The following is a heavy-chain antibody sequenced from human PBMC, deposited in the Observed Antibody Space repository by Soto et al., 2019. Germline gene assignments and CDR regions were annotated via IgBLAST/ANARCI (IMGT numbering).Heavy chain of an antibody. J-gene: IGHJ4*01. Sequence: QVQLVQSGAAVKKPGASVKLSCKSSGYTFTGYYIYWVRQAPGQGLEWMGWINPHSGGTDSSQKFQGRVTMTRDTSISTANMELSRRRSDDTAVYSCAGTSRRSTTCPTTYWGQGTLVTVPS. CDR1: GYTFTGYY. CDR2: INPHSGGT. V-gene: IGHV1-2*02. D-gene: IGHD2-2*01. CDR3: AGTSRRSTTCPTTY.